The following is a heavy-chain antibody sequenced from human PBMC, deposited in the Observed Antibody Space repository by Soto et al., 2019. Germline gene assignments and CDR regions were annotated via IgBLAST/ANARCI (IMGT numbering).Heavy chain of an antibody. CDR3: AKDSSITIFGVAVLGHMDV. CDR2: ISGSGGST. CDR1: GFTFSSYA. Sequence: PGGSLRLSCAASGFTFSSYAMSWVRQAPGKGLEWVSAISGSGGSTYYADSVKGRFTISRDNSKNTLYLQMNSLRAEDTAVYYCAKDSSITIFGVAVLGHMDVWGKGTTVTVSS. D-gene: IGHD3-3*01. J-gene: IGHJ6*03. V-gene: IGHV3-23*01.